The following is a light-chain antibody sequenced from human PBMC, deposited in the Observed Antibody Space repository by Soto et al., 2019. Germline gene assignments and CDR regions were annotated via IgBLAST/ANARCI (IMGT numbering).Light chain of an antibody. CDR1: SSNIGAGCD. V-gene: IGLV1-40*01. J-gene: IGLJ2*01. Sequence: QSVLTQPPSVSGAPGQRVTMSCTGSSSNIGAGCDVHWYQHLPGTAPKLLIYGNTNRPSGVPDRFSGSKSGTSASLAITGLQAEDEADYYCQSYDTSLSGPVVFGGGTKVTV. CDR2: GNT. CDR3: QSYDTSLSGPVV.